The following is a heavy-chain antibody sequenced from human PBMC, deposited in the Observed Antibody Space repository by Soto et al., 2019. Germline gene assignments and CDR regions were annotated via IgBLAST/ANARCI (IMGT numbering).Heavy chain of an antibody. CDR3: ARALGYSGYAGMDV. Sequence: QGQLVQSGGEVKKPGASVKVSCKASGYTFTIYGINWVRQAPGQGLEWMGWISPDNGNTNYAQKLQGRVTMTTDTSTSTAYMALRSLRSDDTAVYYCARALGYSGYAGMDVWGQGTTVTVSS. J-gene: IGHJ6*02. V-gene: IGHV1-18*01. D-gene: IGHD5-12*01. CDR2: ISPDNGNT. CDR1: GYTFTIYG.